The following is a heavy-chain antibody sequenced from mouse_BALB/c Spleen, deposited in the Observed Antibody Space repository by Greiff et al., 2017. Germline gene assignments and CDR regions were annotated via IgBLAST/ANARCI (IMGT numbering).Heavy chain of an antibody. Sequence: EVKLVESGPGLVKPSQSLSLTCTVTGYSITSDYAWSWIRQFPGNKLEWMGYISYSGSTSYNPSLKSRISITRDTSKNQFFLPLNSVTTEDTATYYCARGDYGNYYFDYWGQGTTLTVSS. CDR2: ISYSGST. CDR1: GYSITSDYA. J-gene: IGHJ2*01. CDR3: ARGDYGNYYFDY. D-gene: IGHD2-1*01. V-gene: IGHV3-2*02.